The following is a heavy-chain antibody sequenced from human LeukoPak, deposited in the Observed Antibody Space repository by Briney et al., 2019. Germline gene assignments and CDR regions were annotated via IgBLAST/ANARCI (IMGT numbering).Heavy chain of an antibody. CDR1: GFTFSSYA. Sequence: GGSLRLSCAASGFTFSSYAMHWVRQAPGKGLEWVAVISYDGSNKYYADSVKGRFTISGDNSKNTLYLQMNSLRAEDTAVYYCAASIPPASWGQGTLVTVSS. CDR3: AASIPPAS. V-gene: IGHV3-30*04. D-gene: IGHD2-21*01. CDR2: ISYDGSNK. J-gene: IGHJ5*02.